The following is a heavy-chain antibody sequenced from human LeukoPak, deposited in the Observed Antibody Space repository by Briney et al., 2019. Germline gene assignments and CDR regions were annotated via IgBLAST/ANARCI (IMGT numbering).Heavy chain of an antibody. CDR1: GGSISSYY. J-gene: IGHJ2*01. Sequence: SETLSLTCTVSGGSISSYYWSWIRQPPGKGLEWIGYIYYSGSTNYNPSLKSRVTISVDTSKNQFSLKLSSVTAADTAVYYCAREHGGDYSPWYFDLWGRGTLVTVSS. D-gene: IGHD4-17*01. CDR3: AREHGGDYSPWYFDL. CDR2: IYYSGST. V-gene: IGHV4-59*01.